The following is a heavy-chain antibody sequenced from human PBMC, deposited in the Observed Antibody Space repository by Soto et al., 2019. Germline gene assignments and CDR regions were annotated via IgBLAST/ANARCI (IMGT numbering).Heavy chain of an antibody. D-gene: IGHD1-1*01. CDR1: GYSFTNYW. CDR2: IFPDDSDT. CDR3: ARHRTTGYSLSAFDI. J-gene: IGHJ3*02. V-gene: IGHV5-51*01. Sequence: PGESLKISCKGSGYSFTNYWIGWVRQMPGKGLEWMGIIFPDDSDTRYSPSFQGQVTISADKSISTAYLLWSSLKASDTAMYYCARHRTTGYSLSAFDIWGQGTMVTVSS.